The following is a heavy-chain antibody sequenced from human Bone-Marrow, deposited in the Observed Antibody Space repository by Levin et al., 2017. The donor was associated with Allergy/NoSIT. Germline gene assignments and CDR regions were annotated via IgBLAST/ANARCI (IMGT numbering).Heavy chain of an antibody. CDR2: MSGTTGSH. D-gene: IGHD2/OR15-2a*01. V-gene: IGHV3-23*01. J-gene: IGHJ6*02. CDR1: GFTFNAYA. Sequence: PGGSLRLSCVASGFTFNAYAMNWVRRAPGKGLEWVSAMSGTTGSHYYADSVKGRLTISRDSSKNTLFLQMDSLRVEDTATYYCAKGTTVYFYYNGMDAWGQGTTVTVFS. CDR3: AKGTTVYFYYNGMDA.